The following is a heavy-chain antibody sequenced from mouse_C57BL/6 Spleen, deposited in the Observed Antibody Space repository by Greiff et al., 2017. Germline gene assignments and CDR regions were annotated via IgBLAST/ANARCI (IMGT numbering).Heavy chain of an antibody. V-gene: IGHV1-26*01. CDR2: INPNNGGT. D-gene: IGHD2-3*01. CDR3: ARSRGGYYLYYFDY. J-gene: IGHJ2*01. Sequence: VQLQQSGPELVKPGASVKISCKASGYTFTDYYMNWVKQSHGKSLEWIGDINPNNGGTSYNQKFKGKATLTVDKSSSTAYMELRSLTSEDSAVYYCARSRGGYYLYYFDYWGQGTTLTVSS. CDR1: GYTFTDYY.